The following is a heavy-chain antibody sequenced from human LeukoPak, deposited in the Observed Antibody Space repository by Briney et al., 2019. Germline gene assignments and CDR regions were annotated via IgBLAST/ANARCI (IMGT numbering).Heavy chain of an antibody. V-gene: IGHV3-7*01. Sequence: GGSLRLSCAASGFTFSSYWMSWVRQAPGKGLEWVANIKQDGSEKYYVDSVKGRFTISRDYAKNSLYLQMNSLRAEDTAVYYCAREVVLMVYAAYYYYGMDVWGQGTTVTVSS. CDR2: IKQDGSEK. CDR3: AREVVLMVYAAYYYYGMDV. CDR1: GFTFSSYW. D-gene: IGHD2-8*01. J-gene: IGHJ6*02.